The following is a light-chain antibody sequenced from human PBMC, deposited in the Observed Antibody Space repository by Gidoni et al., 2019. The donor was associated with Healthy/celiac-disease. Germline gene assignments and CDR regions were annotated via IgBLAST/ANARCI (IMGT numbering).Light chain of an antibody. CDR3: MQALQTPPT. CDR2: LGA. J-gene: IGKJ4*01. V-gene: IGKV2-28*01. CDR1: QSLLHSNGYNY. Sequence: DIVMTPSPLSLLVTPGEPASISCRSSQSLLHSNGYNYLDWYLQKPGQSPQLLIYLGANRSSGVPDRFCGSGSGTDFTLNISRVEAEDVWVYYCMQALQTPPTFGGGTKVEIK.